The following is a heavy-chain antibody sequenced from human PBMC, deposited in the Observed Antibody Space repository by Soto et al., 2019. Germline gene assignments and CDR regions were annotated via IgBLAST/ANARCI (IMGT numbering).Heavy chain of an antibody. Sequence: QVQLVQSGAEVKKPGSSVKVSCNASGGTFSSYAISWVRQAPGQGLEWMGGIIPIFGTANYAQKFQGRVTITADESTSTAYMELSSLRSEDTAVYYCARVGWSRLLRWFDPWGQGTLVTVSS. D-gene: IGHD2-15*01. J-gene: IGHJ5*02. CDR3: ARVGWSRLLRWFDP. V-gene: IGHV1-69*01. CDR2: IIPIFGTA. CDR1: GGTFSSYA.